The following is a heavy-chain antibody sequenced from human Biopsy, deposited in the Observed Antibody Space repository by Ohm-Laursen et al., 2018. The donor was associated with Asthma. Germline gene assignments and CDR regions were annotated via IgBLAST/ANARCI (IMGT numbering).Heavy chain of an antibody. CDR1: GFTFSTSW. Sequence: SLRLSCTVSGFTFSTSWMTWVRQAPGKGLEWVANIKEDGSEKNYVDSVKGRFTISRDNGKNSLYLQMSSLRAEDTAVYFCARDFTIGSGSPFHFWGPGTLVTVSS. D-gene: IGHD3-10*01. V-gene: IGHV3-7*01. CDR2: IKEDGSEK. CDR3: ARDFTIGSGSPFHF. J-gene: IGHJ4*01.